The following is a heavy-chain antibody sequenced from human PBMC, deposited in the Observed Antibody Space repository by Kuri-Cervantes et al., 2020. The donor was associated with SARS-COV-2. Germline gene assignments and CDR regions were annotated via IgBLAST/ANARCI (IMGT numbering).Heavy chain of an antibody. J-gene: IGHJ4*02. V-gene: IGHV4-31*03. D-gene: IGHD3-22*01. CDR1: GGSISSGGYY. CDR2: IYYSGST. Sequence: SETLSLTCTVSGGSISSGGYYWSWIRQHPGKGLEWIGYIYYSGSTYYNPSLKSRVTILVDTSKNQFSLKLSSVTAADTAVYYCARVRNSYYYDSSGYEVFDYWGQGTLVTVSS. CDR3: ARVRNSYYYDSSGYEVFDY.